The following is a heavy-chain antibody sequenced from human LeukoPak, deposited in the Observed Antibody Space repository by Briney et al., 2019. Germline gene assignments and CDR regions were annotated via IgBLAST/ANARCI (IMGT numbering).Heavy chain of an antibody. D-gene: IGHD2-15*01. CDR1: GYTFTGYY. CDR3: ARDRCSGGSCYSDWFAP. V-gene: IGHV1-2*06. J-gene: IGHJ5*02. CDR2: INPNSGGT. Sequence: ASVKVSCKASGYTFTGYYMHWVRQAPGQGLEWMGRINPNSGGTNYAQKFQGRVTMTRDTSISTAYMELSRLRSDDTAVYYCARDRCSGGSCYSDWFAPWGQGTLVTVSS.